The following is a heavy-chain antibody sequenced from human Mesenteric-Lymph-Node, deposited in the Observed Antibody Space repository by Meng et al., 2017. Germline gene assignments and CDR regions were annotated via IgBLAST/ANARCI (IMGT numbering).Heavy chain of an antibody. J-gene: IGHJ4*02. CDR1: GFTFDDYG. CDR2: IDKTGERM. D-gene: IGHD1-26*01. Sequence: GESLKISCAASGFTFDDYGMSWVRQAPRKGPEWVSYIDKTGERMEYADSVRGRFTISRDNARNSLYLQMNSLRVDDTAIYYCARDPHSGFRFDFWGQGAQVTVSS. CDR3: ARDPHSGFRFDF. V-gene: IGHV3-20*04.